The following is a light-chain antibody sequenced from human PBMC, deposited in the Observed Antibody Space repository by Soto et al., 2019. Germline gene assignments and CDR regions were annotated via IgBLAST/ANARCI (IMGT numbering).Light chain of an antibody. CDR3: QQSYSIPPT. Sequence: DIQMTQSPSSLSASVGDRVTITCRASQSISSYLNWYRQKPGKAPELLIYAASSLQSGVPSRFSVSGSGTDFTLTISSLQPEDCATYYCQQSYSIPPTFGPGTKVDIK. V-gene: IGKV1-39*01. CDR1: QSISSY. J-gene: IGKJ3*01. CDR2: AAS.